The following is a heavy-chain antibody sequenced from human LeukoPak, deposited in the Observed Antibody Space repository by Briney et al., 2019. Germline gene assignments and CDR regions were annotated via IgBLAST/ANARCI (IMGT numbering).Heavy chain of an antibody. CDR1: DDSFSTHY. D-gene: IGHD1-26*01. CDR3: ARVGKPGELISFDY. Sequence: PSETLSLTCSVSDDSFSTHYWTWIRQPPGKGLEWIGYISYIGSTNYNPSLKSRVTISVDTSKKQFSLKMTSVTAADTAVYYCARVGKPGELISFDYWGQGTLVTVSS. CDR2: ISYIGST. V-gene: IGHV4-59*11. J-gene: IGHJ4*02.